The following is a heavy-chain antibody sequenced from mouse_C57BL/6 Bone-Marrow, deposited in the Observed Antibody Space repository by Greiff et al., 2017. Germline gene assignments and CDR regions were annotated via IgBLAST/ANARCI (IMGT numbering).Heavy chain of an antibody. CDR2: INPNNGGT. CDR1: GYTFTDYY. V-gene: IGHV1-26*01. CDR3: ARLGKGYFDV. D-gene: IGHD4-1*01. J-gene: IGHJ1*03. Sequence: VLLQQSGPELVKPGASVKISCKASGYTFTDYYMNWVKQSHGKSLEWIGDINPNNGGTSYNQKFKGKATLTVDKSSSTAYMELRSLTSKGPAVYYCARLGKGYFDVWGTGTTVTVSA.